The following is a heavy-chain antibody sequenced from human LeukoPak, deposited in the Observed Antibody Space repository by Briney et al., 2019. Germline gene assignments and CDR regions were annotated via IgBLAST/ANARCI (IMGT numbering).Heavy chain of an antibody. CDR3: ARAQGAPYPYYMDV. Sequence: PGPSLRLSCAPSASTVNLILMRSVRDAPGEGLMLVSYVSRDGVATQYADSVKGRFTISRDNAKNTLYLHMNSLRADDTAIYYCARAQGAPYPYYMDVWGKGTTVIVS. CDR1: ASTVNLIL. V-gene: IGHV3-74*01. J-gene: IGHJ6*03. CDR2: VSRDGVAT. D-gene: IGHD3-16*01.